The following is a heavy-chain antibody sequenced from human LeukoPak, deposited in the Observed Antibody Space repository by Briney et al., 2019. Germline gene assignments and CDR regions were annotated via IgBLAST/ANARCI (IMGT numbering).Heavy chain of an antibody. D-gene: IGHD5-24*01. CDR3: GRVRRDVYYY. CDR2: ICAYNGNT. CDR1: GYTFTSYG. V-gene: IGHV1-18*01. J-gene: IGHJ4*02. Sequence: ASVKVSCKASGYTFTSYGISWVRQAPGEGLEWMGWICAYNGNTNYAQKPQGRVTMTTDTSTSIAYMELRSLRSDNTADYYCGRVRRDVYYYWGEGTLYTVSS.